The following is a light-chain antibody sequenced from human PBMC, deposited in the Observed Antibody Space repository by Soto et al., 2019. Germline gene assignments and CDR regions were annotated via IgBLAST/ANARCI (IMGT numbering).Light chain of an antibody. CDR1: ESSSSW. CDR2: KAS. J-gene: IGKJ2*01. CDR3: QQYNIYYT. Sequence: DIQMTQSPSTLSASVGDRITITCRTSESSSSWLAWYQRKPGKAPKLLIYKASSLESGVPSRFSGSGSGTEFTLTISSLQPDDFATYYCQQYNIYYTFGQGTKLEIK. V-gene: IGKV1-5*03.